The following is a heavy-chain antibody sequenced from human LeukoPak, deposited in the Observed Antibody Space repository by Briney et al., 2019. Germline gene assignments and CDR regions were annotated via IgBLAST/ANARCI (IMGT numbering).Heavy chain of an antibody. CDR1: GGSFSGYY. CDR3: ARGEVLLWFDIWGSWFDP. D-gene: IGHD3-10*01. J-gene: IGHJ5*02. Sequence: SETLSLTCAVYGGSFSGYYWSWIRQPPGKGLEWIGEINHSGSTNYNPSLKSRVTISVDTSKNQFSLKLSSVTAADTAAYYCARGEVLLWFDIWGSWFDPWGQGTLVTVSS. CDR2: INHSGST. V-gene: IGHV4-34*01.